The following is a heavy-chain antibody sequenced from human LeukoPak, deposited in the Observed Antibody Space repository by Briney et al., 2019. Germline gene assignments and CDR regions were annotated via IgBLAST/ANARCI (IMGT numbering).Heavy chain of an antibody. CDR3: AREAAVAGKGGFDY. D-gene: IGHD6-19*01. J-gene: IGHJ4*02. CDR1: GFTFSSYG. V-gene: IGHV3-30*03. Sequence: PGGSLRLSCGASGFTFSSYGMHWVRQAPGKGLEWVALISFDGSNQYYADSVKDRFTISRDNSKNTLYLQMNSLRAEDTAVYYCAREAAVAGKGGFDYWGQGTLVTVSS. CDR2: ISFDGSNQ.